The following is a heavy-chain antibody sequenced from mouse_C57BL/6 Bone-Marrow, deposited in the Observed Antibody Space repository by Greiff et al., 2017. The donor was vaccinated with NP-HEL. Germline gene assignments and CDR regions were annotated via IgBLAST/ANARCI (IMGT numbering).Heavy chain of an antibody. V-gene: IGHV1-63*01. Sequence: QVQLKQSGAELVRPGTSVKMSCKASGYTFTNYWIGWAKQRPGHGLEWIGDIYPGGGYTNYNEKFKGKATLTADKSSSTAYMQSSSLTSEDSAIYYCARGPGYDEGYDAMDYWGPGTSVTVSS. CDR1: GYTFTNYW. CDR3: ARGPGYDEGYDAMDY. D-gene: IGHD2-2*01. CDR2: IYPGGGYT. J-gene: IGHJ4*01.